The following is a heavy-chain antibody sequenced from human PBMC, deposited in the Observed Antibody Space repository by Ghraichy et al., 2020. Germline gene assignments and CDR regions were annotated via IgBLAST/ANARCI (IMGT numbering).Heavy chain of an antibody. CDR2: IYYSGST. V-gene: IGHV4-59*08. CDR1: GGSISSYY. D-gene: IGHD6-19*01. CDR3: ARIGMAGMSVSL. J-gene: IGHJ4*02. Sequence: SETLSLTCTVSGGSISSYYWSWIRQPPGKGLEWIGYIYYSGSTNYNPSLKSRVTISVDTSKNQFSLKLSSVTAADTAVYYCARIGMAGMSVSLWGQGTLVTVSS.